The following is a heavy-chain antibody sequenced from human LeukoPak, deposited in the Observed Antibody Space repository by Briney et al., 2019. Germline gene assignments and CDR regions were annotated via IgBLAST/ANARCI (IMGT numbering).Heavy chain of an antibody. D-gene: IGHD3-22*01. CDR1: GFTFSSYA. CDR3: AKTTYYYDSSGYPVFGY. CDR2: ISGSGGST. J-gene: IGHJ4*02. Sequence: TGGSLRLSCAASGFTFSSYAMSWVRQAPGKGLEWVSAISGSGGSTYYADSVKGRFTISRDNSKNTLYLQMNSLRAEDTAVYYCAKTTYYYDSSGYPVFGYWGQGTLVTVSS. V-gene: IGHV3-23*01.